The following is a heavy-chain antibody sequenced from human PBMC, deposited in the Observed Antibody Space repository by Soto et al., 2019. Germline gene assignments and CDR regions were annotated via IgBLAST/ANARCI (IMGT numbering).Heavy chain of an antibody. D-gene: IGHD2-15*01. J-gene: IGHJ4*02. CDR2: ISGSGGST. V-gene: IGHV3-23*01. Sequence: GGSLRLSCAASGFTFSSYAMSWVRQAPGKGLEWVSAISGSGGSTYYADSVKGRFTISRDNSKNTLYLQVNSLRAEDTAVYYCARLHCSGGSCYYSFDYWGRGTLVTVSS. CDR3: ARLHCSGGSCYYSFDY. CDR1: GFTFSSYA.